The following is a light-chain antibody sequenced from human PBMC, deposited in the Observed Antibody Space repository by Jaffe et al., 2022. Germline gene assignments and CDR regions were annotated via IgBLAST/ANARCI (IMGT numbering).Light chain of an antibody. CDR1: SSNIGSGYD. CDR2: VNS. V-gene: IGLV1-40*01. CDR3: QSYDISLGSRV. J-gene: IGLJ3*02. Sequence: QSVLTQPPSVSGAPGQRVTISCTGTSSNIGSGYDVHWYQQLPGTAPKLLIYVNSNRPSGVPDRFSGSKSGTSASLAITGLQAEDEADYYCQSYDISLGSRVFGGGTKLTVL.